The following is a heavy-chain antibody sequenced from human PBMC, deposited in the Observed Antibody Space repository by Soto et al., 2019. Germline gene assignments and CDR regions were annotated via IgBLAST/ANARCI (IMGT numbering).Heavy chain of an antibody. CDR2: IYYSGST. Sequence: SETLSLTCTVSGGSISSYYWSWIRQPPGKGLGWIGYIYYSGSTNYNPSLKSRVTISVDTSKNQFSLKLSSVTAADTAVYYCASHTWKVPNWFDPWGQGNLVTVS. D-gene: IGHD1-1*01. V-gene: IGHV4-59*08. CDR1: GGSISSYY. CDR3: ASHTWKVPNWFDP. J-gene: IGHJ5*02.